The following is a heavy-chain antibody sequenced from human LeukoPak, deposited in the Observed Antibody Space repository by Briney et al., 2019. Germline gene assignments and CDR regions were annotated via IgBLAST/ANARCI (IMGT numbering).Heavy chain of an antibody. J-gene: IGHJ4*02. D-gene: IGHD3-22*01. CDR1: GGSFSGYY. Sequence: NPSETLSLTCAVYGGSFSGYYWSWLRQPPGKGLEWIGEINHSGSTNYNPSLKSRVTISVDTSKNQFSLKLSSVTAADTAVYYCAREGSESSGYYYFDQWGQGTMVTVSS. CDR2: INHSGST. V-gene: IGHV4-34*01. CDR3: AREGSESSGYYYFDQ.